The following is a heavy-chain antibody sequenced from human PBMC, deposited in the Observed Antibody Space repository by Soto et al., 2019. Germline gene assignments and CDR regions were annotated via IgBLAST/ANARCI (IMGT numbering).Heavy chain of an antibody. Sequence: SATSALSCAVSVDSISSVYTSDWIRSPPGKVLELNRSVYHGGSKYYNPSLKSRATISVDTSKNQFSLKVTSVAAADTAVYYCARDPSQVENRFDLWGQGTLVTVSP. CDR3: ARDPSQVENRFDL. D-gene: IGHD1-1*01. V-gene: IGHV4-38-2*02. J-gene: IGHJ5*02. CDR2: VYHGGSK. CDR1: VDSISSVYT.